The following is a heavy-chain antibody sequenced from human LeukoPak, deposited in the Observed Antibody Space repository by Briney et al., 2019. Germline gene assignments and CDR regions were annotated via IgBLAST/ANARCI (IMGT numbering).Heavy chain of an antibody. CDR3: ARDSKLYAAFDI. D-gene: IGHD2-2*01. CDR2: IYYSGNT. Sequence: SETLSLTCTVPGGSISSSSYYWGWIRQPPGKGLEWIGSIYYSGNTYYNPSLKSRVTISVDTSKNQFSLKLSSVTAADTAVYYCARDSKLYAAFDIWGQGTMVIVSS. J-gene: IGHJ3*02. V-gene: IGHV4-39*07. CDR1: GGSISSSSYY.